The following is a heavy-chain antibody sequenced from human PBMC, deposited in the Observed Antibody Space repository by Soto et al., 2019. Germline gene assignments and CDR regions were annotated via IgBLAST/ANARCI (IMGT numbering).Heavy chain of an antibody. D-gene: IGHD6-13*01. Sequence: PSWARSLTCTVSGGSISSGYWSWIRQPPGKGLGWIGYIYYSGSNNYNPSLKSRVTISVDTSKNQFSLKLSSVTAADTAVYYCASARSWYWFDPWGQGTLVTVS. CDR2: IYYSGSN. J-gene: IGHJ5*02. CDR1: GGSISSGY. V-gene: IGHV4-59*01. CDR3: ASARSWYWFDP.